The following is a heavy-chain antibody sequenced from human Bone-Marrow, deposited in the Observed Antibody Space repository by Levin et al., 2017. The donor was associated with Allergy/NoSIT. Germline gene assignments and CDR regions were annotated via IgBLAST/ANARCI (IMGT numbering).Heavy chain of an antibody. CDR1: GGTLSRNA. V-gene: IGHV1-69*01. D-gene: IGHD6-13*01. J-gene: IGHJ3*01. CDR3: ARDGSRKGSWPYDAFDF. CDR2: IIPMFRTP. Sequence: KISCKAFGGTLSRNALSWVRQAPGQGLEWMGGIIPMFRTPTYAQQFQGRVTITADESTNTAYMELSGLRSQDTAVYYCARDGSRKGSWPYDAFDFWGQGTMVTVSS.